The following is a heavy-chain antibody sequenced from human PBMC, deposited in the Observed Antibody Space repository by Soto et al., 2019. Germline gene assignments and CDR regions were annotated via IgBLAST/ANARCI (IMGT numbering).Heavy chain of an antibody. J-gene: IGHJ4*02. CDR2: ISSSSSYI. Sequence: EVQLVESGGGPVKPGGSLRLSCAASGFTFSSYSMNWVRQAPGKGLEWVSSISSSSSYIYYADSVKGRFTISRDNAKNSLYLQMNSLRAEDTAVYYCARDKFGGYYGSGSFGYYFDYWGQGTLVTVSS. CDR3: ARDKFGGYYGSGSFGYYFDY. V-gene: IGHV3-21*01. CDR1: GFTFSSYS. D-gene: IGHD3-10*01.